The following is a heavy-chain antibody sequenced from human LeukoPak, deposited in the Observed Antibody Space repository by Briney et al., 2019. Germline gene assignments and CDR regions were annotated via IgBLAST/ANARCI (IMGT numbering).Heavy chain of an antibody. J-gene: IGHJ4*02. Sequence: SETLSLTCTVSGGSISSYYWSWIRQPPGKGLEWSGYIHYSGSTNYNPSLKSRVTISVDTSKNQFSLKLSTVTAADTAVYYCARRGPYYYDSSGYFFDYWGQGTLVTVSS. CDR1: GGSISSYY. D-gene: IGHD3-22*01. CDR3: ARRGPYYYDSSGYFFDY. CDR2: IHYSGST. V-gene: IGHV4-59*01.